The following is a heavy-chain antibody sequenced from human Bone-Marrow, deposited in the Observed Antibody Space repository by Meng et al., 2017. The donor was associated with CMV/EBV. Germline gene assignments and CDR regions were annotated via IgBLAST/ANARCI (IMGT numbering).Heavy chain of an antibody. CDR1: GYSFPGYH. CDR3: ARAGGWELLVGDWYFDL. J-gene: IGHJ2*01. V-gene: IGHV1-2*02. D-gene: IGHD1-26*01. Sequence: VQRGRSRAGVTMPGASVNVACNASGYSFPGYHMNWVRKATGQGLEWMGWINPDSGVTNYAQKLQGRVTMTTDTSTRTAYMELRCLRSDDTAVYYCARAGGWELLVGDWYFDLWGSGTLVTVSS. CDR2: INPDSGVT.